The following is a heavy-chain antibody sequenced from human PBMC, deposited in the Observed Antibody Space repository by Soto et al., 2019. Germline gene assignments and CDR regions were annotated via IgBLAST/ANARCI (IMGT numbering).Heavy chain of an antibody. CDR2: IYYSGST. Sequence: SETLSLTCTVSGGSISSGGYYWSWIRQHPGKGLEWIGYIYYSGSTYYNPSLKSRVTISVDTSKNQFSLRLSSVTAADTAVYYCARFGFRFIDYWGQGTLVTVSS. CDR1: GGSISSGGYY. D-gene: IGHD3-10*01. CDR3: ARFGFRFIDY. V-gene: IGHV4-31*03. J-gene: IGHJ4*02.